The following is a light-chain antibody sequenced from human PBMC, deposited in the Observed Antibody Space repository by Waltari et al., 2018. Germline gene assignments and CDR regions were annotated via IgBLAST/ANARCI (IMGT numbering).Light chain of an antibody. V-gene: IGLV2-14*03. Sequence: QSALTQPAAVSGSPGQSITISCTGTSSAIGCYNYVSWYQQHPGKAPKLMIYAVTNRPSGVSNRFSGSKSGNTASLTISGLQAEDEAAYYCGSYRSSALEAIFGGGTKLTVL. CDR3: GSYRSSALEAI. CDR1: SSAIGCYNY. CDR2: AVT. J-gene: IGLJ2*01.